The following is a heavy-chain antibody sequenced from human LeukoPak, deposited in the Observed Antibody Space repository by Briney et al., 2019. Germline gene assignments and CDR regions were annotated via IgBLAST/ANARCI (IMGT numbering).Heavy chain of an antibody. Sequence: PGGSLRLSCAASGFTFSNYWMHWVRQAPGKGLVWVSRIYSDGSTTIYADSVKGRFTISRHNAKNTLYLQMNSLRAEDTAVYYCARSTTPSLVVAGNYWGQGTLVTVSP. J-gene: IGHJ4*02. CDR3: ARSTTPSLVVAGNY. D-gene: IGHD6-19*01. CDR1: GFTFSNYW. V-gene: IGHV3-74*01. CDR2: IYSDGSTT.